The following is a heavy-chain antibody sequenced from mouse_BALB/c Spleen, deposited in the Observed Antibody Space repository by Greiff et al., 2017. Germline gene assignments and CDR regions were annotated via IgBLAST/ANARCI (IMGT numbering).Heavy chain of an antibody. CDR2: IWAGGST. V-gene: IGHV2-9*02. CDR1: GFSLTSYG. J-gene: IGHJ3*01. Sequence: VQRVESGPGLVAPSQSLSITCTVSGFSLTSYGVHWVRQPPGKGLEWLGVIWAGGSTNYNSALMSRLSISKDNSKSQVFLKMNSLQTDDTAMYYCARDRSYYERFAYWGQGTLVTVSA. D-gene: IGHD1-1*01. CDR3: ARDRSYYERFAY.